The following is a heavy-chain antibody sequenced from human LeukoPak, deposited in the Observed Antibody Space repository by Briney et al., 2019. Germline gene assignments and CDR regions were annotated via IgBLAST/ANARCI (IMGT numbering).Heavy chain of an antibody. J-gene: IGHJ4*02. V-gene: IGHV4-59*12. CDR3: ARGPPTDYYDSSGFYYVFDY. D-gene: IGHD3-22*01. CDR2: IYYSGST. Sequence: SETLSLTCTVSGDSISSYYWSWIRQPPGKGLEWIGYIYYSGSTKYNPSLKSRVTISVDTSKNQFSLKLSSVTAADTAVYFCARGPPTDYYDSSGFYYVFDYWGQGTLVTVSS. CDR1: GDSISSYY.